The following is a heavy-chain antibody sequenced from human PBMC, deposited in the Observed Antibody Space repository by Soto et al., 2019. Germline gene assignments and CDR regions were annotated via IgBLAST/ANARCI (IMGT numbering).Heavy chain of an antibody. CDR2: IRSKANSYAT. CDR1: GFTFSGSA. J-gene: IGHJ6*02. CDR3: TRHSSIYIQIMYSGSSKRGYYYGMDV. V-gene: IGHV3-73*01. Sequence: PGGSLRLSCAASGFTFSGSAMHWVRQASGKGLEWVGRIRSKANSYATAYAASVKGRFTISRDDSKNTAYLQMNSLKTEDTAVYYCTRHSSIYIQIMYSGSSKRGYYYGMDVWGQGTTVTVSS. D-gene: IGHD1-26*01.